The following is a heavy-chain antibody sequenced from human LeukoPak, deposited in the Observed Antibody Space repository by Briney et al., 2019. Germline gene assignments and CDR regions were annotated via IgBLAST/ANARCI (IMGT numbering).Heavy chain of an antibody. V-gene: IGHV3-23*01. CDR3: AKDQHDSRGYFYGDFDY. Sequence: PGGSLRLSCVASGFTFSNHAMSWVRRAPGKGLEWVSVISDSGGRTYYTDPVKGRFTISRDNSKNTLYLQMSSLRAEDTAVYYCAKDQHDSRGYFYGDFDYWGQGTLVTVSS. CDR1: GFTFSNHA. D-gene: IGHD3-22*01. CDR2: ISDSGGRT. J-gene: IGHJ4*02.